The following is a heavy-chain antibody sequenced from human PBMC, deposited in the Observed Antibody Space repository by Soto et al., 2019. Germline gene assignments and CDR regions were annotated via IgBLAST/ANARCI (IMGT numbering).Heavy chain of an antibody. CDR1: DGSISVNF. V-gene: IGHV4-4*07. CDR3: AREVWVAGLLYYFDF. Sequence: ETLSLTCTVSDGSISVNFLTWIRQPAGKGLEWIGRISSNGNTDYNPSLKSRVTMSIDTSKNHFSLDLISVTASDTATYYCAREVWVAGLLYYFDFWGQGTLVTVSS. J-gene: IGHJ4*02. CDR2: ISSNGNT. D-gene: IGHD6-19*01.